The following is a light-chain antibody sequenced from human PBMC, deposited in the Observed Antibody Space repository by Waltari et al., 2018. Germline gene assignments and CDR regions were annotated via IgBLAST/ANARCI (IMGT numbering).Light chain of an antibody. J-gene: IGLJ2*01. V-gene: IGLV1-44*01. Sequence: QSVLTQPPSASGTPGQRVSISCSGSSSNIGGNTVNWYQQLPGTAPKRLIYNNNQRPSGVPDRFSGSKSGTSASLAISGLQSEDEADYYCAAGDDSLNGVVFGGGTKLTVL. CDR2: NNN. CDR1: SSNIGGNT. CDR3: AAGDDSLNGVV.